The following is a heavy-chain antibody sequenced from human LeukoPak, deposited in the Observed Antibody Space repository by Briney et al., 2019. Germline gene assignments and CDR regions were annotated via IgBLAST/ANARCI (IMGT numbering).Heavy chain of an antibody. CDR2: IWYDGSNK. V-gene: IGHV3-33*01. Sequence: GGSLRLSCAASGFTFSSYGMHWIRQAPGKGLEWVAVIWYDGSNKYYADSVKGRFTISRDNSKNTLYLQMNSLRAEDTAVYYCARDGSPDNDGMDVWGQGTTVTVSS. CDR1: GFTFSSYG. J-gene: IGHJ6*02. CDR3: ARDGSPDNDGMDV. D-gene: IGHD5-12*01.